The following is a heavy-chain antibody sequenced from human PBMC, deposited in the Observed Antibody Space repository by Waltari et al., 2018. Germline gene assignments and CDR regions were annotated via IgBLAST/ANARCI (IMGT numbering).Heavy chain of an antibody. CDR1: GYTFTNYA. CDR2: INTKTGNP. CDR3: AREVVPAATIVVNWFDP. J-gene: IGHJ5*02. V-gene: IGHV7-4-1*02. D-gene: IGHD2-2*01. Sequence: QVQLVQSGSELKKPGASVKVSCKASGYTFTNYAITWLRQAPGQGVELMGWINTKTGNPTYVQGFTGRFVFSLDTSVSTAYLQINSLKADDTAVYYCAREVVPAATIVVNWFDPWGQGTLVTVSS.